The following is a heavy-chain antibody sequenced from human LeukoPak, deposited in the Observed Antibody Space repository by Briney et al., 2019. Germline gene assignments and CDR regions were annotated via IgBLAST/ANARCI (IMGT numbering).Heavy chain of an antibody. CDR3: ARHVDTATDYFDY. V-gene: IGHV4-39*01. J-gene: IGHJ4*02. D-gene: IGHD5-18*01. CDR1: GGSISSSRYY. CDR2: IYYSGSS. Sequence: SSETLPLTCTVAGGSISSSRYYWGWIRQPPGKGLEWIGSIYYSGSSYYNPSLKSRVTISVHTSKNQFSLKLSSVPAADTAVYYCARHVDTATDYFDYWGQGTLVTVSS.